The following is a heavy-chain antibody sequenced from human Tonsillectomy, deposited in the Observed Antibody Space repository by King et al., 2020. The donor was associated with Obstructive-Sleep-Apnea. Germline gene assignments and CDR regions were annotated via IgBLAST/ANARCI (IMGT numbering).Heavy chain of an antibody. D-gene: IGHD2-15*01. J-gene: IGHJ4*02. Sequence: QLVQSGAEVKKPGESLKISCKGSGYSFNRYWIVWVRQMPGRGLEYMGIIYPGDSDTRYSPSFEGQVTISADKSISTAYLQWSSLKASDTAVYYCATSVVEAQSTVWDYWDQGTLVTVSS. V-gene: IGHV5-51*01. CDR1: GYSFNRYW. CDR3: ATSVVEAQSTVWDY. CDR2: IYPGDSDT.